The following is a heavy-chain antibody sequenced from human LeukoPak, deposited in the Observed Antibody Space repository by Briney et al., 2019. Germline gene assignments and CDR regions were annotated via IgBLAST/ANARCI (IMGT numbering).Heavy chain of an antibody. J-gene: IGHJ4*02. CDR2: IYYSGST. D-gene: IGHD3-3*01. CDR1: GGSISSSSDY. Sequence: SETLSLTCTVSGGSISSSSDYWGWIRQPPGEGLEWIGSIYYSGSTYYNPSLKSRVTISVDTSKNQFSLKLSSVTAADTAVYYCATNFWSGYWFYWGQGTLVTVSS. V-gene: IGHV4-39*07. CDR3: ATNFWSGYWFY.